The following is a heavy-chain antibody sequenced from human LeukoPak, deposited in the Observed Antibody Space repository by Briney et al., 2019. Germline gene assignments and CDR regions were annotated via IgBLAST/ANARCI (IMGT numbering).Heavy chain of an antibody. CDR3: ARDIAAAGYFGY. V-gene: IGHV3-53*01. Sequence: GGSLRLSCAASGFTVSSNYMSWVRQAPGKGLEWVSVIYSGGSTYYADSVKGRFTISRDNSKNTLYLQMNSLRAEDTAVYYCARDIAAAGYFGYWGQGTLVTVSS. CDR2: IYSGGST. D-gene: IGHD6-13*01. CDR1: GFTVSSNY. J-gene: IGHJ4*02.